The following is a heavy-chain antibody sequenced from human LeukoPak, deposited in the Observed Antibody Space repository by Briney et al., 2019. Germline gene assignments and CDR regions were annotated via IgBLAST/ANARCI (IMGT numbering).Heavy chain of an antibody. Sequence: SETLSLTCAVYGGSFSGYYWSWIRQPPGKGLKWIGEINHSGSTNYNPSLKSRVTISVDTSKNQFSLKLSSVTAADTAVYYCARLGSGPHRIRFDPWGQGTLVTVSS. V-gene: IGHV4-34*01. CDR3: ARLGSGPHRIRFDP. CDR1: GGSFSGYY. D-gene: IGHD6-19*01. CDR2: INHSGST. J-gene: IGHJ5*02.